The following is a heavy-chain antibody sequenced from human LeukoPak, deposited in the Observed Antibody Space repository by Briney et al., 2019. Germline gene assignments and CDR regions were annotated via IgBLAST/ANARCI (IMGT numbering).Heavy chain of an antibody. V-gene: IGHV3-30*02. Sequence: GGSLRLSCAASGFTFSSYGMHWVRQAPGKGLEWVAFIRYDGSNKYYADSVKGRFTISRDNSKNTLYLQMNSLRAEDTAVYYCATEGITMNDYWGQGTLVTVSS. CDR1: GFTFSSYG. J-gene: IGHJ4*02. CDR3: ATEGITMNDY. CDR2: IRYDGSNK. D-gene: IGHD3-22*01.